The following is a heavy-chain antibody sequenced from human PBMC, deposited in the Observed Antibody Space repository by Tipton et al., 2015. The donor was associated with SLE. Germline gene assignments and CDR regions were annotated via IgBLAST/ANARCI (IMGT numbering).Heavy chain of an antibody. Sequence: SLRLSCAASGFTFDDYTMHWVRQAPGKGLEWVSLITWDGTSTHYADSVKGRFTISRDNAKNTLYLQMSSLRVEDTAAYYCSRSQGYYDNWGHGTLVTVSS. V-gene: IGHV3-43*01. CDR3: SRSQGYYDN. CDR1: GFTFDDYT. CDR2: ITWDGTST. J-gene: IGHJ4*01.